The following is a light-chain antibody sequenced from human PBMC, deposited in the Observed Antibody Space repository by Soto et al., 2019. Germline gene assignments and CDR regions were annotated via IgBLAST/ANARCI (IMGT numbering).Light chain of an antibody. Sequence: ETVLTQSPGTLSLSPGERATLSCRASQTIRSTYLACYRQTPGQAPRLLIYGASNRATGIADRFSGSGSGTDFTLIISRLEPEDLALYYCQQYGSSPWTFGQGTKVEIK. CDR2: GAS. J-gene: IGKJ1*01. CDR3: QQYGSSPWT. CDR1: QTIRSTY. V-gene: IGKV3-20*01.